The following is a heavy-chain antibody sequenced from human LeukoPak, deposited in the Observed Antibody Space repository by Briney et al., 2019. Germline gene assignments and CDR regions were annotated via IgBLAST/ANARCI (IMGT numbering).Heavy chain of an antibody. D-gene: IGHD4-17*01. CDR1: GFTFSNYS. Sequence: GGSLRLSCAASGFTFSNYSMNWVRQAPGKGLEWVSSISSSGSYIYYADSVKGRFTISRDNAKNSAYLQMNSLRAEDTAVYHCATLLLGAMTTVTLADYWGQGTLVTVSS. CDR2: ISSSGSYI. J-gene: IGHJ4*02. V-gene: IGHV3-21*01. CDR3: ATLLLGAMTTVTLADY.